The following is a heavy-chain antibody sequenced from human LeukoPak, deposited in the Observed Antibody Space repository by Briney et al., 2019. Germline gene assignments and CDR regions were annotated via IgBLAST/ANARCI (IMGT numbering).Heavy chain of an antibody. D-gene: IGHD3-16*02. Sequence: GASVKVSCKVSGYTLTELSMHWVGQAPGKGREGMGGFDPEDGETIYAQKFQGRVTMTEDTSTDTAYMELSSLRSEDTVVYYCATRWIFVGVIGPFFDYWGQGTLVTVSS. J-gene: IGHJ4*02. CDR3: ATRWIFVGVIGPFFDY. CDR2: FDPEDGET. V-gene: IGHV1-24*01. CDR1: GYTLTELS.